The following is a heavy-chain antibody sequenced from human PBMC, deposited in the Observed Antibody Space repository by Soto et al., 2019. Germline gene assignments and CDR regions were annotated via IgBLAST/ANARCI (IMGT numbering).Heavy chain of an antibody. D-gene: IGHD4-17*01. CDR2: IYYSGST. CDR1: GGSISSSRYY. J-gene: IGHJ6*02. CDR3: ASSGLGGDYTCYYYGMDV. V-gene: IGHV4-39*01. Sequence: SETLSLTCTVSGGSISSSRYYWGWIRQPPGKGLEWIGSIYYSGSTYYNPSLKSRVTISVDTSKNQFSLKLSSVTAADTAVYYCASSGLGGDYTCYYYGMDVWGQGTTVTVSS.